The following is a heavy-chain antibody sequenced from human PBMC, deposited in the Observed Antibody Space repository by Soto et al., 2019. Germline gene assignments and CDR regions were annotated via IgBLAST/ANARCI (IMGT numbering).Heavy chain of an antibody. D-gene: IGHD2-2*01. CDR2: ISSSGDTI. J-gene: IGHJ1*01. CDR3: ARYCSSASCYAGSAEYFQN. V-gene: IGHV3-11*01. Sequence: SLGLSCTASGFPFSDHYMSWIRQVPGKGLEGLSYISSSGDTIYYADSVKGRFTVSRDNAKNSLYLQMNSLRAEDTAVYYCARYCSSASCYAGSAEYFQNWGQGTQVTVSS. CDR1: GFPFSDHY.